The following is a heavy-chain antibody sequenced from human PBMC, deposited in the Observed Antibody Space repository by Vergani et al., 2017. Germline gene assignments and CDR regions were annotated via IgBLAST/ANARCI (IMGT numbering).Heavy chain of an antibody. J-gene: IGHJ5*02. Sequence: QVQLQESGPRLVKPSETLSLICSVSGYSISSGYFWGWIRQSPGKGLEWLGTIDRTGRTHLSPSLKSRLTISVDTSKNYFFLTLSSVTAADTAMYYCARRSSSYYFDIWGQGVLITVSS. D-gene: IGHD3-22*01. CDR1: GYSISSGYF. CDR3: ARRSSSYYFDI. V-gene: IGHV4-38-2*02. CDR2: IDRTGRT.